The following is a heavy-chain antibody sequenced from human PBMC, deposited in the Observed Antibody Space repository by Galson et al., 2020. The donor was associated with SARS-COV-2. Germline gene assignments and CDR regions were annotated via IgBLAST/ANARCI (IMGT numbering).Heavy chain of an antibody. V-gene: IGHV3-30*18. D-gene: IGHD3-10*01. CDR2: ISYDGSNK. CDR1: GFTFRGYV. CDR3: AKDPTWRFRESYFDY. J-gene: IGHJ4*02. Sequence: GESLKISCAASGFTFRGYVMHWVRQAPGKGLEWVAVISYDGSNKKYVDSVKGRFTISRDNSKNTLYLQMNSLRAEDTAVYYCAKDPTWRFRESYFDYWGQGTLVTVSS.